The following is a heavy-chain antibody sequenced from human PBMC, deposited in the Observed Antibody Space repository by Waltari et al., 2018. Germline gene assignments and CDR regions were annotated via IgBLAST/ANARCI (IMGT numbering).Heavy chain of an antibody. CDR2: TYYSGSS. Sequence: QVQLQESGPGLVKPSQTLSLTCSVSGGSISSGAYHFTWIRQPPGKGLEWIGHTYYSGSSYYNPALNSRVSILVDTSRNQFSLRLASVTAADTAVYFCARGLHYSESSGYQPLRYWGQGILVTVSS. CDR3: ARGLHYSESSGYQPLRY. D-gene: IGHD3-22*01. CDR1: GGSISSGAYH. J-gene: IGHJ4*01. V-gene: IGHV4-30-4*08.